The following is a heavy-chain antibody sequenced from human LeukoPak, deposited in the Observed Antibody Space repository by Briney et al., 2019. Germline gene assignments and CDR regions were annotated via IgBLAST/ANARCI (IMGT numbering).Heavy chain of an antibody. D-gene: IGHD6-13*01. Sequence: ASVKVSCKASGYTFTGYYMHWVRQAPGQGLEWMGWINPNSGGTNYAQKFQGRVTMTRETSISTAYMELSRLRSDDTAVYYCARDLGQQLVHWFDPWGQGTLVTVSS. V-gene: IGHV1-2*02. CDR1: GYTFTGYY. CDR3: ARDLGQQLVHWFDP. CDR2: INPNSGGT. J-gene: IGHJ5*02.